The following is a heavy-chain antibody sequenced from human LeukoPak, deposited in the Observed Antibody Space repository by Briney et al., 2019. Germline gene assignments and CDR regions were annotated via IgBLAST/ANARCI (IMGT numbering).Heavy chain of an antibody. CDR1: GGSISSYY. Sequence: SETLSLTCTVSGGSISSYYWSWIRQPAGKGLEWIGRIYTSGSTNYNPSLKSRVTISVYTSKNQFSLKLSSVTASGAGVYYCARVRGTDCSSTSCYGQDYYYYYYMDVWGKGTTVSVCS. CDR3: ARVRGTDCSSTSCYGQDYYYYYYMDV. D-gene: IGHD2-2*01. J-gene: IGHJ6*03. CDR2: IYTSGST. V-gene: IGHV4-4*07.